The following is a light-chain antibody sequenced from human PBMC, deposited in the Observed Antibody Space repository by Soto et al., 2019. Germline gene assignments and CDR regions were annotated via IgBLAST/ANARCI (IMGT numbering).Light chain of an antibody. J-gene: IGLJ2*01. CDR1: SSDVGGYNY. Sequence: QSAPTQPASVSGSPGQSITIPCTGTSSDVGGYNYVSWYQHHPGKAPKLMIYDVSERPSGVSNRLSGSKSGNTASLTISDLQAEDEADYYCSSYTSASTLVVFGGGTKLTVL. CDR2: DVS. CDR3: SSYTSASTLVV. V-gene: IGLV2-14*03.